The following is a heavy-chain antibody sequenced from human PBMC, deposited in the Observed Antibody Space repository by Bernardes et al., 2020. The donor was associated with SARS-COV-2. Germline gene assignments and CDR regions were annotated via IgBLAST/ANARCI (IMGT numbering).Heavy chain of an antibody. CDR2: VYYSGST. CDR1: GASIDTVNYY. D-gene: IGHD3-9*01. J-gene: IGHJ4*02. V-gene: IGHV4-39*01. Sequence: SETLSLTCSVSGASIDTVNYYWAWIRQPPGKGLEWIGSVYYSGSTSYNPSLKGRVTMSIDSSKSQFSLRLSSVTAADTAVYYCARNDAWFDTLSRNYPGFVDYWGQGKLVTVAS. CDR3: ARNDAWFDTLSRNYPGFVDY.